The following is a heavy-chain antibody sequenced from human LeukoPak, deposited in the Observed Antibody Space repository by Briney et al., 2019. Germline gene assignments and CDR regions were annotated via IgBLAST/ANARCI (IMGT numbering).Heavy chain of an antibody. CDR1: GFTFSTYS. CDR2: ISSSSSYI. CDR3: ASQPDYDFWSGYPTYYFDY. Sequence: PGGSLRLSCAASGFTFSTYSMNWVRQAPGKGLEWVSSISSSSSYIYYADSVKGRFTISRDNAKNSLYLQMNSLRAEDTAVYYCASQPDYDFWSGYPTYYFDYWGQGTLVTASS. V-gene: IGHV3-21*01. J-gene: IGHJ4*02. D-gene: IGHD3-3*01.